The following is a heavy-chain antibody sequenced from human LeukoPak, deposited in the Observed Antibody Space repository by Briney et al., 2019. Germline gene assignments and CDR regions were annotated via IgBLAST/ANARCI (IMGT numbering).Heavy chain of an antibody. V-gene: IGHV3-49*04. J-gene: IGHJ4*02. CDR1: GFTFSSYA. Sequence: GGSLRLSCAASGFTFSSYAMSWVRQAPGEGLEWVGFIRSKAYGGTTEYAASVKGRFTISRDDSKSIAYLQMNSLKTEDTAVYYCTREGPPYYDILTGYYNLYYFDYWGQGTLVTVSS. D-gene: IGHD3-9*01. CDR2: IRSKAYGGTT. CDR3: TREGPPYYDILTGYYNLYYFDY.